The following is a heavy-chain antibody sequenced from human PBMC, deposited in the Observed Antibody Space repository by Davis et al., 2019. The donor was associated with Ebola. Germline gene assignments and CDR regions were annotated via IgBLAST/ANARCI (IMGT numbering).Heavy chain of an antibody. CDR2: MSHSSNTI. D-gene: IGHD4-17*01. Sequence: GGSLRLSCAASGFTFSTYAMNWVRQAPGKGLEWVSYMSHSSNTIYYADSVKGRFNISRDNAKNSLFLQMNNLRDEDTAVYYCASYGDYGYDYWGQGTLVTVSS. CDR1: GFTFSTYA. V-gene: IGHV3-48*02. J-gene: IGHJ4*02. CDR3: ASYGDYGYDY.